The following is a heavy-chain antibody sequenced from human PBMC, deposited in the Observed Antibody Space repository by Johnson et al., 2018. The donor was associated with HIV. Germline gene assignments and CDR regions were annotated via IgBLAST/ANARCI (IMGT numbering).Heavy chain of an antibody. CDR1: GITFDDYG. CDR2: ISWNSGSI. V-gene: IGHV3-20*04. J-gene: IGHJ3*02. Sequence: VQLVESGGGVVRPGGSLRLSCAASGITFDDYGMSWVRQAPGKGLAWVSGISWNSGSIGYADSVKGGFTISRDNSKNTLYLQMNSLRAEDTAVYYCASAWGELDDAFDIWGQGTMVTVSS. CDR3: ASAWGELDDAFDI. D-gene: IGHD1-26*01.